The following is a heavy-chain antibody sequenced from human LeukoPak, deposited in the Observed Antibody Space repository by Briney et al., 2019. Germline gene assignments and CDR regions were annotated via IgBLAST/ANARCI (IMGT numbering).Heavy chain of an antibody. CDR3: AREQEFHDEAYFDY. V-gene: IGHV4-39*02. CDR1: GGFISSSSYY. J-gene: IGHJ4*02. D-gene: IGHD3-10*01. Sequence: SESLSLTCTVSGGFISSSSYYWGWLRQPPGKGLEWIGSSYYSGSTYYNPSLKSRGPISVDTSKNQFSLKLSSVTAADTAVYYCAREQEFHDEAYFDYWGQGTLVTVSS. CDR2: SYYSGST.